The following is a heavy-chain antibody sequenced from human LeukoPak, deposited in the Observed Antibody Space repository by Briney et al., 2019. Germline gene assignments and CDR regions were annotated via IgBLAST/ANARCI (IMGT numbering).Heavy chain of an antibody. J-gene: IGHJ4*02. Sequence: SETLSLTRTVSGSSISSSYWWGWIRQPPGQGLEWIGYISHSGTTYYNPSLKSRVTMSVDTSKNQFSLKLGSVTAVDTAVYYCARTALDTVTYFAYWGQGTLVTVSS. CDR2: ISHSGTT. CDR1: GSSISSSYW. V-gene: IGHV4-28*01. CDR3: ARTALDTVTYFAY. D-gene: IGHD5-18*01.